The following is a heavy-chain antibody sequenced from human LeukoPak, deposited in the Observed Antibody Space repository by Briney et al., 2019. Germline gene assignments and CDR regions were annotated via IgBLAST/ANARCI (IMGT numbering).Heavy chain of an antibody. J-gene: IGHJ4*02. CDR2: INHSGST. CDR3: ALLRDTAMVILDY. Sequence: SETLSLTCAVYGGSFSGYYWSWIRQPPGKGLEWIGEINHSGSTNYNPSLKSRVTISVDTSKKQFSLKLSSVTAADTAVYYCALLRDTAMVILDYWGQGTLVTVSS. D-gene: IGHD5-18*01. CDR1: GGSFSGYY. V-gene: IGHV4-34*01.